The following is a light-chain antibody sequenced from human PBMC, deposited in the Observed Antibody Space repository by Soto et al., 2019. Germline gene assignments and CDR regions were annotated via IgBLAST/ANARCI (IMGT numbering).Light chain of an antibody. J-gene: IGKJ4*01. CDR2: DAS. CDR3: QQRSNWPLT. CDR1: QSVSSY. V-gene: IGKV3-11*01. Sequence: EIVLTQSPATLSLSPGERATLSCRASQSVSSYLAWYQQKPGQAPRRLIYDASNRATGIPARFSGSGSGTDFALNISSLEREECEVYYCQQRSNWPLTFGGGTKVELK.